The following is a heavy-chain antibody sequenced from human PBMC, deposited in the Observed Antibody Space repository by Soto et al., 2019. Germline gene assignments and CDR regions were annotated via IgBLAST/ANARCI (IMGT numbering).Heavy chain of an antibody. J-gene: IGHJ4*02. Sequence: VQLVESGGGVVQPGRSLRLSCAASGFTFSSYGMHWVRQAPGKGLEWVAVIWYDGSNKYYADSVKGRFTISRDNSKNTLYLQMNSLRAEDTAVYYCARDIWGSYYPESAFDYWGQGTLVTVSS. CDR3: ARDIWGSYYPESAFDY. CDR2: IWYDGSNK. CDR1: GFTFSSYG. V-gene: IGHV3-33*01. D-gene: IGHD1-26*01.